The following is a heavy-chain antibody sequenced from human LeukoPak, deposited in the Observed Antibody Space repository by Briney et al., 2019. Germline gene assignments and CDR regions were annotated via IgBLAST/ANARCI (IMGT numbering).Heavy chain of an antibody. CDR2: IGSGADL. D-gene: IGHD3-16*01. J-gene: IGHJ4*02. Sequence: GGSLRLSCAASGFVFGVHAMSWVRQAPGKGPEWVATIGSGADLSYAASVKGRFTISRDGARNTLWLQMNSLRAEDTALYYCAKDWTPHDRVYDCFDFWGQGTQVTVSS. CDR1: GFVFGVHA. CDR3: AKDWTPHDRVYDCFDF. V-gene: IGHV3-23*01.